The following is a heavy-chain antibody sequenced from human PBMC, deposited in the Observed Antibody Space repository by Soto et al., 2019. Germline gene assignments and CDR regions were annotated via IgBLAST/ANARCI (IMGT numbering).Heavy chain of an antibody. V-gene: IGHV3-23*01. CDR1: GVTFSSYA. CDR3: AKGASRELATFDY. CDR2: ISGSGGST. D-gene: IGHD1-26*01. J-gene: IGHJ4*02. Sequence: EVQLLESGGGLVQPGGSLRLSCAASGVTFSSYAMSWVRQAPGKGLEWVSAISGSGGSTYYADSVKGRFTISRDNSKNTLYLQMNSLRAEDTAVYNCAKGASRELATFDYWGQGTLVTVSS.